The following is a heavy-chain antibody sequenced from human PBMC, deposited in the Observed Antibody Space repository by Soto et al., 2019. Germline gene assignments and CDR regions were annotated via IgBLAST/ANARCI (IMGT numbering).Heavy chain of an antibody. CDR3: AKGAYEGSGSYPNWYDP. V-gene: IGHV3-23*01. J-gene: IGHJ5*02. CDR2: TSVSGAST. Sequence: LRLSCAASGFTFFSYAMTWVRQAPGKGLEWVSATSVSGASTYYADSVKGRFTISRDNSKNTLYLQMNSLRAEDTAVYYCAKGAYEGSGSYPNWYDPWGQGTLVTVSS. CDR1: GFTFFSYA. D-gene: IGHD3-10*01.